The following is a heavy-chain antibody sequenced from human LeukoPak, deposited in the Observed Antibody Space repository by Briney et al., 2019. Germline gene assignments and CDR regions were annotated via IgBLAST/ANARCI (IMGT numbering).Heavy chain of an antibody. CDR2: INPNSGGT. CDR1: GYSSADYY. D-gene: IGHD6-13*01. J-gene: IGHJ4*02. V-gene: IGHV1-2*02. CDR3: ARVDAGTVDY. Sequence: ASVKVSCKASGYSSADYYMHWVRQAPGQGLEWMGWINPNSGGTNYAQKFQGRVTMTRDTSISTAYMELSRLRSDDTAVYYCARVDAGTVDYWGQGTLVTVSS.